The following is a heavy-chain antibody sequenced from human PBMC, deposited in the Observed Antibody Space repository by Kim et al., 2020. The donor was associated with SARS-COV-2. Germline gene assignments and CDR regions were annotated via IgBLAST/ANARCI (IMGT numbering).Heavy chain of an antibody. Sequence: TNYNPALKIRVNISVDTSKNQFSLKWSSVTAADTAVYSCARGTVMRAFDSWDQGALVTVSS. J-gene: IGHJ4*02. D-gene: IGHD2-21*01. CDR3: ARGTVMRAFDS. V-gene: IGHV4-34*01. CDR2: T.